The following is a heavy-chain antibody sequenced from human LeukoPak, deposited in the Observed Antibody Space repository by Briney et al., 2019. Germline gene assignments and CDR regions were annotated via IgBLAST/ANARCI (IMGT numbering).Heavy chain of an antibody. CDR2: INHSGST. V-gene: IGHV4-34*01. D-gene: IGHD1-26*01. CDR3: ASWGATHHSFDY. CDR1: GGSISSYY. Sequence: SETLSLTCTVSGGSISSYYWSWIRQPPGKGLEWIGEINHSGSTNYNPSLKSRVTIFVDTSKNQFSLKLSSVTAADTAVYYCASWGATHHSFDYWGQGTLVTVSS. J-gene: IGHJ4*02.